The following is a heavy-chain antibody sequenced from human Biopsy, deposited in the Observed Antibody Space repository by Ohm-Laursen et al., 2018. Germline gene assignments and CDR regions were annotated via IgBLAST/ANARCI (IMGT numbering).Heavy chain of an antibody. CDR3: ARGTGRYYVYGAFDI. Sequence: GTLSLTCTVSGDSINNYYWSWIRQPAGKGLEWIGRIYTSGSPNYNLSLESRVIMSVGTSKNQFSLNLRSVTAADTAVYYCARGTGRYYVYGAFDIWGQGTVVTVSS. V-gene: IGHV4-4*07. J-gene: IGHJ3*02. D-gene: IGHD1-26*01. CDR1: GDSINNYY. CDR2: IYTSGSP.